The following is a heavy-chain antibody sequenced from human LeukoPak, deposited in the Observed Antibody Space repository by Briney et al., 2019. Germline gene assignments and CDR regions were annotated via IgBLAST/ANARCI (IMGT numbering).Heavy chain of an antibody. CDR1: GGSISSYY. Sequence: SETLSLTCTVSGGSISSYYWSWIRQPPGKGLEWIGYIYYSGSTNYNPSLKSRVTISVDTSKNQFSLKLSSVTAADTAVYYCARGPPPHYYGSAYMDVWGKGSTVTVSS. D-gene: IGHD3-10*01. CDR2: IYYSGST. J-gene: IGHJ6*03. CDR3: ARGPPPHYYGSAYMDV. V-gene: IGHV4-59*01.